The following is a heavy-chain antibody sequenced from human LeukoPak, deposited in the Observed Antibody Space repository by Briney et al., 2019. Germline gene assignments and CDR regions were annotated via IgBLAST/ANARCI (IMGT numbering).Heavy chain of an antibody. CDR3: AKGRGDYSNYVCLDY. CDR2: IIGGAGST. J-gene: IGHJ4*02. Sequence: PGGSLRLSCAASGSSFSSDGMSWVRQAPGKGLEWVSGIIGGAGSTYYADSVKGRFTISRDNSKNTLYLQMNSLRAEDAAVYYCAKGRGDYSNYVCLDYWGQGTLVTVSS. CDR1: GSSFSSDG. V-gene: IGHV3-23*01. D-gene: IGHD4-11*01.